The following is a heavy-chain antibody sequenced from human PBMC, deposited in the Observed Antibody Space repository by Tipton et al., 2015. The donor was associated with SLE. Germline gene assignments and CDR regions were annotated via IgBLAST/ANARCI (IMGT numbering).Heavy chain of an antibody. V-gene: IGHV3-33*08. J-gene: IGHJ3*01. Sequence: SLRLSCTASGFSIRDDAMSWVRQAPGKGLEWVAVIWADGNHQYYADSVQGRFTFSRDDSMNTLYLQMNSLRAEDTAIYDCARERGPFDGFDVWGQGTMVTVSS. D-gene: IGHD1-26*01. CDR2: IWADGNHQ. CDR1: GFSIRDDA. CDR3: ARERGPFDGFDV.